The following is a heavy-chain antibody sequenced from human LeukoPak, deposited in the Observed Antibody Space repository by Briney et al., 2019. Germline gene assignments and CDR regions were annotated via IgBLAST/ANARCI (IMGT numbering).Heavy chain of an antibody. CDR3: ARDPRYSSSSLKGY. CDR2: ISGSGGST. CDR1: GFTFSSYA. Sequence: GGSLRLSCAASGFTFSSYAMSWVRQAPGKGLEWVLAISGSGGSTYYADSVKGRFTISRDNSKNTLYLQMNSLRAEDTAVYYCARDPRYSSSSLKGYWGQGTLVTVSS. J-gene: IGHJ4*02. D-gene: IGHD6-13*01. V-gene: IGHV3-23*01.